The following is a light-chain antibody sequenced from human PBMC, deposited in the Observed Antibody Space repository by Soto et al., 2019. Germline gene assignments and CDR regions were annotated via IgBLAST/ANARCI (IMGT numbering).Light chain of an antibody. CDR2: SNN. J-gene: IGLJ2*01. Sequence: QSVLTQPPSASGTPGQGVTISCSGSSSNIGSNTVNWYQQLPGTAPKLLIYSNNQRPSGVPDRFPGSKSGTSASLAISGLQSEDEADYYCAAWDDSLNGVVFGGGTKVTVL. CDR3: AAWDDSLNGVV. CDR1: SSNIGSNT. V-gene: IGLV1-44*01.